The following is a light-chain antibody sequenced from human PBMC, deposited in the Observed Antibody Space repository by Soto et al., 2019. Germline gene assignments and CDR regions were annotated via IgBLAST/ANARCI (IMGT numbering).Light chain of an antibody. J-gene: IGKJ1*01. CDR1: QSVSSS. CDR3: QQYKHWPPWT. Sequence: EIVMTQSPASLSVAPGERATLSCRASQSVSSSLAWYQQKPGQAPRLLIIDASTRATGIPARFRGSGSGTEFTLTISSLQSEDFAVYYCQQYKHWPPWTFGQGTKVEIK. V-gene: IGKV3-15*01. CDR2: DAS.